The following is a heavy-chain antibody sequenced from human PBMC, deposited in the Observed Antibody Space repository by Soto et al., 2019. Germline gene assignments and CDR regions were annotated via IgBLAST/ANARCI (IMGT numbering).Heavy chain of an antibody. V-gene: IGHV3-30-3*01. J-gene: IGHJ4*02. CDR3: ARDGAPLRPSFFDY. CDR2: IAYDGSNK. Sequence: FLRLSCAASGFTFSSYAMHWFRQAPGKGLEWVALIAYDGSNKYYADSVKGRFTISRDNSKNTLYLQMNSLRAEDTAVYYCARDGAPLRPSFFDYWGQGTLVTVSS. D-gene: IGHD3-16*01. CDR1: GFTFSSYA.